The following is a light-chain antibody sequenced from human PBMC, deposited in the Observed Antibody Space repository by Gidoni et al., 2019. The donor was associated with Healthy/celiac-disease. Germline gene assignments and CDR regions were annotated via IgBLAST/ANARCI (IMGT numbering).Light chain of an antibody. CDR3: QQYNNWPPIT. Sequence: EIVMTQSPATMSVSPGERATLSCRASQRVSSNLAWYQQKPGQAPRLLTYGASTRATGIPARFSGSGSGTEFTLTISSLQSEDFAVYYCQQYNNWPPITFGQGTRLEIK. J-gene: IGKJ5*01. V-gene: IGKV3-15*01. CDR2: GAS. CDR1: QRVSSN.